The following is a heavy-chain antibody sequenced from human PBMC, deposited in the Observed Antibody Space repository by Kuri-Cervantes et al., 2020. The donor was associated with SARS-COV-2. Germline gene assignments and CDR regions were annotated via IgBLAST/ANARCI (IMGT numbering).Heavy chain of an antibody. Sequence: SVKVPCKASGYTFTGYYMHWVRQAPGQGLEWMGWINPNSGGTNYAQKFQGWVTMTRDTSISTVHMELSRLRSDDTALYYCAISTPFRRLVVISKGGAFDIWGQGTMVTVSS. CDR1: GYTFTGYY. D-gene: IGHD3-22*01. J-gene: IGHJ3*02. V-gene: IGHV1-2*04. CDR3: AISTPFRRLVVISKGGAFDI. CDR2: INPNSGGT.